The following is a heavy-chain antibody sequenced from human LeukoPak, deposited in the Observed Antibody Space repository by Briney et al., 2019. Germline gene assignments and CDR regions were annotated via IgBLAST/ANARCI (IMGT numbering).Heavy chain of an antibody. J-gene: IGHJ3*02. V-gene: IGHV3-53*01. Sequence: GGSLRLSCAASGFTVSSNYMSWVRQAPGKGLEWVSVIYSGGSTYYADSVKGRFTISRDNSKNTLHLQMNSLRAEDTAVYYCARDGPSGRWLQFLGAFDIWGQGTMVTVSS. CDR2: IYSGGST. CDR3: ARDGPSGRWLQFLGAFDI. D-gene: IGHD5-24*01. CDR1: GFTVSSNY.